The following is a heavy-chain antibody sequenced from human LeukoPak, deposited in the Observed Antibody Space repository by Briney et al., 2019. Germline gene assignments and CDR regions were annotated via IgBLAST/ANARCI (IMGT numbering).Heavy chain of an antibody. CDR2: ISSSSSTI. Sequence: GGSLRLFCAASGFAFSSYRMNWVRQAPGRGLEWVSYISSSSSTIYYADSEKGRFTISRDNAKNSLYLQMNSLRAEDTAVYYCARDTDASDYTQGYYNYMDVWGKGTTVTVSS. CDR1: GFAFSSYR. V-gene: IGHV3-48*01. CDR3: ARDTDASDYTQGYYNYMDV. D-gene: IGHD4-11*01. J-gene: IGHJ6*03.